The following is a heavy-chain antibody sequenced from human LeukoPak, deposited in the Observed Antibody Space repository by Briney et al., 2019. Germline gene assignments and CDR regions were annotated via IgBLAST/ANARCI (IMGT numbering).Heavy chain of an antibody. V-gene: IGHV4-39*01. CDR1: GGSISSSSYY. CDR2: IYYSGST. D-gene: IGHD3-3*01. Sequence: PSETLSLTCTVSGGSISSSSYYWGWIRQPPGKGLEWIGSIYYSGSTYYNPSLKSRVTISVDTSKNQFSLKLSSVTAADTAVYYCASYDFWSGYSTFDYWGQGTLVTVSS. CDR3: ASYDFWSGYSTFDY. J-gene: IGHJ4*02.